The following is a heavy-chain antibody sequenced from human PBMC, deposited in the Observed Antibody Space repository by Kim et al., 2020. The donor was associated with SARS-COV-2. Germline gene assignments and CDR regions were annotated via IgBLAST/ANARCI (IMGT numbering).Heavy chain of an antibody. CDR3: ARDFGTGYCSGGSCYSFDY. J-gene: IGHJ4*02. Sequence: ASVKVSCKASGYTFTSYGISWVRQAPGQGLEWMGWISAYNGNTNYAQKLQGRVTMTTDTSTSTAYMELRSLRSDDTAVYYCARDFGTGYCSGGSCYSFDYWGQGTLVTVSS. D-gene: IGHD2-15*01. CDR1: GYTFTSYG. CDR2: ISAYNGNT. V-gene: IGHV1-18*01.